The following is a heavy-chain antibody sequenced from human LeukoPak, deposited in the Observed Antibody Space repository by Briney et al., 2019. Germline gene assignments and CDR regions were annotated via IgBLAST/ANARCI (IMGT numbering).Heavy chain of an antibody. V-gene: IGHV3-7*03. J-gene: IGHJ4*02. Sequence: GGSLRLSCTASGFTFNSYWMTWVRQAPGKGLEWMANIKQDGSQKYYVDSVKGRFTISRDNAKNSLYLQMNSLRAEDTAVYYCARDRWSYDPQGGFDCWGQGTLVTVSS. CDR2: IKQDGSQK. D-gene: IGHD3-22*01. CDR3: ARDRWSYDPQGGFDC. CDR1: GFTFNSYW.